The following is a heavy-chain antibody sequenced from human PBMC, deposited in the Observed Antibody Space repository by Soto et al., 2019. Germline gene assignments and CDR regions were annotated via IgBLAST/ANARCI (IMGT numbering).Heavy chain of an antibody. D-gene: IGHD6-13*01. CDR1: GYSFTSYW. J-gene: IGHJ6*02. V-gene: IGHV5-51*01. CDR2: IYPGDSDT. Sequence: GESLKISCKGSGYSFTSYWIGWVRQMPGKGLEWMGIIYPGDSDTRYSPSFQGQVTISADKSISTAYLQWSSLKASDTAMYYCATSPRAAAGRWGYYYYGMDVWGQGTTVTVSS. CDR3: ATSPRAAAGRWGYYYYGMDV.